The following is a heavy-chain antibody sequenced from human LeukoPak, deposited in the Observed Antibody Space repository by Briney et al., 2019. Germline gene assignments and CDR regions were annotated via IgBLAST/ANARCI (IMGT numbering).Heavy chain of an antibody. V-gene: IGHV3-9*01. CDR3: AKDFGRSAYDRPFDY. D-gene: IGHD5-12*01. CDR1: GFTFDDYA. J-gene: IGHJ4*02. CDR2: ISWNSGSI. Sequence: PGRSLRLPCAASGFTFDDYAMHWVRQAPGKGLEWVSGISWNSGSIAYADSVKGRFTISRDNAKNSLYLQMNSLRAEDTALYYCAKDFGRSAYDRPFDYWGQGTLVTVSS.